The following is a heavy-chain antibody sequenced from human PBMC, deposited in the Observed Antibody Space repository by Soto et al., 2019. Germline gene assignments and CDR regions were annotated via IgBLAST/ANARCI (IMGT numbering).Heavy chain of an antibody. D-gene: IGHD6-19*01. CDR2: IYHSGST. V-gene: IGHV4-30-2*01. CDR3: ARGGLSPDY. CDR1: GGSTSSGGYS. J-gene: IGHJ4*02. Sequence: QLQLQESGSGLVKPSQTLSLTCAVSGGSTSSGGYSWSWLRQPPGKGLEWIGYIYHSGSTYYNPSLKSRVTISVDRSKNQFSLKLSSVTAADTAVYYCARGGLSPDYWGQGTLVTVSS.